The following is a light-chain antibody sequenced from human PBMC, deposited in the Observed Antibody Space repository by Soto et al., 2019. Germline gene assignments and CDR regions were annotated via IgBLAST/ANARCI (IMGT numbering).Light chain of an antibody. Sequence: QSALTQPASVSGSPGQSITISCTGTGSDVGGYTYVSWYQQHPGKAPKLLISEVRNRPSGVSHRFSGSKSGNMASLTISGLQAEDEGDYYCNSYTSSGTYVFGTGTKVTVL. CDR2: EVR. CDR3: NSYTSSGTYV. J-gene: IGLJ1*01. CDR1: GSDVGGYTY. V-gene: IGLV2-14*01.